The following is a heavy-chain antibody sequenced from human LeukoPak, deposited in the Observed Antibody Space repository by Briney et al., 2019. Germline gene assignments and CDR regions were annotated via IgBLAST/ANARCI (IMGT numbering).Heavy chain of an antibody. CDR1: GFTFSSYW. CDR3: ARGVTTGVDFFDI. CDR2: IKQDGSEA. Sequence: GGSLRLSCAASGFTFSSYWMTWVRQAPGKGLEWVANIKQDGSEAYYVDSVKGRFTVSRDNARDPLYLQMNSLRADDTAVYYCARGVTTGVDFFDIWGQGTMVTVSS. V-gene: IGHV3-7*01. J-gene: IGHJ3*02. D-gene: IGHD4-17*01.